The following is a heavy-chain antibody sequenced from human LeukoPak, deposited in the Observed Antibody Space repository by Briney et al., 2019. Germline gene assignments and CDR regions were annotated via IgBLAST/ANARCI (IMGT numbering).Heavy chain of an antibody. V-gene: IGHV3-30*03. CDR2: ISYDGSNK. CDR3: AREKYYYYYMDV. CDR1: GFTFSSYG. Sequence: GGSLRLSCAASGFTFSSYGMHWVRQAPGKGLEWVAVISYDGSNKYYADSVKGRFTISRDNSKNTLYLQMNSLRAEDMAVYYCAREKYYYYYMDVWGKGTTVTISS. J-gene: IGHJ6*03.